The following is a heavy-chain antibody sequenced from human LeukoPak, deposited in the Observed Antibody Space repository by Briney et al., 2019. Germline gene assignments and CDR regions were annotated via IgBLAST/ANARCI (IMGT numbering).Heavy chain of an antibody. Sequence: GGSLRLSCAASGFTFSSYAMSWVRQAPGKGLEWVSAISGSGGSTYYADSVKGRFTISRDNAKNSLYLQMNSLRAEDTAVYYCARDRGPYGGNSEDFDYWGQGTLVTVSS. J-gene: IGHJ4*02. D-gene: IGHD4-23*01. V-gene: IGHV3-23*01. CDR1: GFTFSSYA. CDR2: ISGSGGST. CDR3: ARDRGPYGGNSEDFDY.